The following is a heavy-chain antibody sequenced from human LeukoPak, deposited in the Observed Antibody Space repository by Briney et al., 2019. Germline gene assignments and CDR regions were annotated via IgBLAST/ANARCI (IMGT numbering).Heavy chain of an antibody. CDR2: IKHDGSEK. D-gene: IGHD4-11*01. Sequence: GGSLRLSCAASGFTLSSYWMSWVRQAPGKGLEWVANIKHDGSEKYYVDSVKGRFTISRDNAKNSLYLQMNSLRAEDTAVYYGAKVHDYSNYTYYWGQGTLVTVYS. CDR3: AKVHDYSNYTYY. CDR1: GFTLSSYW. V-gene: IGHV3-7*01. J-gene: IGHJ4*02.